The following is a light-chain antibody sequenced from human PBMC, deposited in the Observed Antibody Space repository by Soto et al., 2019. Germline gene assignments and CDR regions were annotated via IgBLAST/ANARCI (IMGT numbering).Light chain of an antibody. CDR3: QQYGSSPPYT. J-gene: IGKJ2*01. V-gene: IGKV3-20*01. CDR1: HSVSSRY. CDR2: GAS. Sequence: EIVLTQSPGTLSLSPGERATLSCRASHSVSSRYLTWYQQKSGQATRLLIYGASSRATGIPDRFSGSGSGTDFTLTISRLEAEDFALYYCQQYGSSPPYTFGQGTKLEIK.